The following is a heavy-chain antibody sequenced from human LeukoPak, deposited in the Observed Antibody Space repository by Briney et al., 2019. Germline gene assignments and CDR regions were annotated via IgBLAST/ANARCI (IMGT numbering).Heavy chain of an antibody. D-gene: IGHD5-24*01. CDR2: ISYDGSNK. V-gene: IGHV3-30-3*01. CDR3: ARASEMATTDAFDI. J-gene: IGHJ3*02. Sequence: GRSLRLSCAASGFTFSSYAMHWVRQAPGKGLEWVAVISYDGSNKYYPDSVKGRFTISRDNSKNTLYLQMNSLRAEDTAVYYCARASEMATTDAFDIWGQETMVTVSS. CDR1: GFTFSSYA.